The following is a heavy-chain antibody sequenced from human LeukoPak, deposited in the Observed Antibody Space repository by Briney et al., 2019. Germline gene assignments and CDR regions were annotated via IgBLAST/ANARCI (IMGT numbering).Heavy chain of an antibody. V-gene: IGHV3-23*01. CDR3: AKVGIGWVAFEN. J-gene: IGHJ4*02. CDR2: ISESGGGT. D-gene: IGHD6-19*01. CDR1: GFTFSSYA. Sequence: PGGSLRLSCAASGFTFSSYAMSWVRQVPGKGLEWVSGISESGGGTFYADSVKGRFTISRDNSKNTLFLQMNGLRSEDTAVYYCAKVGIGWVAFENWGQGTQVTVSS.